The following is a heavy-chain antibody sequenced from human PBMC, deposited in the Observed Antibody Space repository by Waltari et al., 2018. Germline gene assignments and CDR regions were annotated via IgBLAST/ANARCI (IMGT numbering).Heavy chain of an antibody. D-gene: IGHD2-15*01. CDR3: ASGVVAATSQTPWDY. J-gene: IGHJ4*02. CDR2: IYYSGST. V-gene: IGHV4-59*01. CDR1: GGSISSYY. Sequence: QVQLQESGPGLVKPSETLSLTCTVSGGSISSYYWSWIRQPPGNGLEWIGHIYYSGSTNDDGSIESLIDITVVTTKHQCFLKLASATAADTAVYHCASGVVAATSQTPWDYWGQGTLFTVSS.